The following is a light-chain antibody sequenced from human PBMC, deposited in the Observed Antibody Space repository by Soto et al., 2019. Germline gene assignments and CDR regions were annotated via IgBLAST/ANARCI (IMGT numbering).Light chain of an antibody. J-gene: IGKJ4*01. CDR1: QSISDT. CDR2: RAS. V-gene: IGKV3D-15*01. CDR3: QQCSNWPLT. Sequence: EIVMTQSPATLSVSPGGRATLSCRTSQSISDTLAWYQQKPGQAPRLLIQRASTRATGIPARFSGSGSGTDFTLTISSLEPEDFAVYYCQQCSNWPLTFGGGTKVDIK.